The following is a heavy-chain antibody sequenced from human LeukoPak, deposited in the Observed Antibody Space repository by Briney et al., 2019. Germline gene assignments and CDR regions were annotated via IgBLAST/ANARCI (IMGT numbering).Heavy chain of an antibody. CDR1: GYTFTSYG. D-gene: IGHD3-22*01. CDR2: ISAYNGNT. V-gene: IGHV1-18*01. CDR3: ARDWNYDSSGYYPPLYFDY. J-gene: IGHJ4*02. Sequence: ASVTVSCTASGYTFTSYGISWVRQAPGQGLEWMGWISAYNGNTNYAQKLQGRVTMTTDTSTSTAYMELRSLRSDDTAVYYCARDWNYDSSGYYPPLYFDYWGQGTLVTVSS.